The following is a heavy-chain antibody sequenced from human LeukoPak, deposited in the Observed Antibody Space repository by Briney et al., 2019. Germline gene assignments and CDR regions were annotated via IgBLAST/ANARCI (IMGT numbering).Heavy chain of an antibody. V-gene: IGHV4-39*07. Sequence: SETLSLTCTVSGGSISSNSYYWGWIRQPPGKGLEWIGSIYYSGSTYYNPSLKSRVTISVDTSKNQFSLKLSSVTAADTAVYYCARDCGYYYDSSGSLGHYYFYMDVWGIGTSVTVSS. D-gene: IGHD3-22*01. CDR3: ARDCGYYYDSSGSLGHYYFYMDV. CDR2: IYYSGST. CDR1: GGSISSNSYY. J-gene: IGHJ6*03.